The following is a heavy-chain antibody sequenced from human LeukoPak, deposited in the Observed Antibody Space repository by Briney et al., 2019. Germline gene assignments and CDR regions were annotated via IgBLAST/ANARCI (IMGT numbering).Heavy chain of an antibody. CDR3: ARGRRKLKLLWFGEGDQIKRYYFDY. D-gene: IGHD3-10*01. CDR1: GYTFTSYD. J-gene: IGHJ4*02. CDR2: MNPNSGNT. V-gene: IGHV1-8*01. Sequence: ASVKVSCKASGYTFTSYDINWVRQATGQGLEWMGWMNPNSGNTGYAQKFQGRVTMTRNTSISTAYMELSSLRSEDTAVYYCARGRRKLKLLWFGEGDQIKRYYFDYWGQGTLVTVSS.